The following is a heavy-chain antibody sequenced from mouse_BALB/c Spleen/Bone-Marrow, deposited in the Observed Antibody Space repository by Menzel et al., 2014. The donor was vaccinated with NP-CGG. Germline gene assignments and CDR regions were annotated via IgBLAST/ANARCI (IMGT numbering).Heavy chain of an antibody. Sequence: QVQLKESGPELVKPGASVKISCKASGYTFTDYYINWVKQKPGQGLEWIGWIYPGSGSTKYNEKFKGKATLTVDTSSSTAYMQLSRLTSEDPAVYFCANLGRYAMDYWGQGTSVTVSS. CDR3: ANLGRYAMDY. CDR2: IYPGSGST. V-gene: IGHV1-84*02. D-gene: IGHD3-1*01. J-gene: IGHJ4*01. CDR1: GYTFTDYY.